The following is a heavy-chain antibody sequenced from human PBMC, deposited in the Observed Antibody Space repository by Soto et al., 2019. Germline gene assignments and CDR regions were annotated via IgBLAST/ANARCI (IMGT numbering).Heavy chain of an antibody. CDR3: ARGVGATGWFDP. J-gene: IGHJ5*02. CDR1: GYTFTSYD. D-gene: IGHD2-15*01. Sequence: ASVKVSCKASGYTFTSYDINWVRQATGQGLEWMGWMNPNSGNTGYAQKFQGRVTMTRNTSISTAYMELSSLRSEDTAVYYCARGVGATGWFDPWGQGTLVTVSS. V-gene: IGHV1-8*01. CDR2: MNPNSGNT.